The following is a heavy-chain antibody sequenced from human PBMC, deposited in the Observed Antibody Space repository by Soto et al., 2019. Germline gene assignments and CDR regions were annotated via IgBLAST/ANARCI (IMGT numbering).Heavy chain of an antibody. D-gene: IGHD2-15*01. Sequence: PSETLSLTCAVYGGSFSGYYWSWIRQPPGKGLEWIGEINHSGSTNYNPSLKSRVTISVDTSKNQFSLKLSSVTAADTAVYYCARGAGPHQVSVDIVVVGDYYFDYWGQGTLVTVSS. V-gene: IGHV4-34*01. J-gene: IGHJ4*02. CDR3: ARGAGPHQVSVDIVVVGDYYFDY. CDR1: GGSFSGYY. CDR2: INHSGST.